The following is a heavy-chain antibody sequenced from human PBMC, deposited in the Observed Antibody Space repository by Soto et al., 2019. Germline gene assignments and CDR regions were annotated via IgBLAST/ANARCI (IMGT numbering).Heavy chain of an antibody. CDR3: AGGIAARPLGY. CDR1: GGSFSSGGYS. Sequence: SETLSLTCAVSGGSFSSGGYSWSWIRQPPGKGLEWIGYIYHSGSTYYNPSLKSRVTISVDRSKNQFSLRLSSVTAADTAVYYCAGGIAARPLGYWGQGTLVTVSS. CDR2: IYHSGST. D-gene: IGHD6-6*01. V-gene: IGHV4-30-2*01. J-gene: IGHJ4*02.